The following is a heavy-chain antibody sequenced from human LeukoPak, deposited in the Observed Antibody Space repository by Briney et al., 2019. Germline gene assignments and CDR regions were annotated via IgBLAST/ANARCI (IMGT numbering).Heavy chain of an antibody. D-gene: IGHD2-21*02. V-gene: IGHV5-51*01. Sequence: GESLKISCKGSGYSFSSYWIGWVRQTPGKGLEWMGIIYPGDSDIRYSPSFQGQVTISADKSISTAYPQWSSLKASDTAMYYCARQRGAYCGGDCYGPLGYWGQGTLVTVSS. CDR3: ARQRGAYCGGDCYGPLGY. J-gene: IGHJ4*02. CDR1: GYSFSSYW. CDR2: IYPGDSDI.